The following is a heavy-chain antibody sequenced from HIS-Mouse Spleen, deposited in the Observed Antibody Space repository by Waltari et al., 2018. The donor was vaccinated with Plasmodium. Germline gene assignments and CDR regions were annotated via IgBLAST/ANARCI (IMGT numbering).Heavy chain of an antibody. CDR2: INHSGST. CDR3: ARGRVLGTSSGYFDL. D-gene: IGHD3-10*01. J-gene: IGHJ2*01. CDR1: GGSFSGYY. Sequence: QVQLQQWGAGLLKPSETLSLTCAVYGGSFSGYYWSWIRQPPGKGLELIGEINHSGSTNYNPSSKRRGTISVDTSKNRFSLKLSSVTAADTALYYCARGRVLGTSSGYFDLWGRGTLVTVSS. V-gene: IGHV4-34*01.